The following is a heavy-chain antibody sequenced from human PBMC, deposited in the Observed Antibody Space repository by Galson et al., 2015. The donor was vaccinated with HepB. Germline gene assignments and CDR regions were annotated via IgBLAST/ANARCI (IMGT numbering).Heavy chain of an antibody. J-gene: IGHJ4*02. CDR1: GFTFSSYG. D-gene: IGHD6-13*01. CDR3: ATPGYSSSWYEYYFDY. CDR2: ISYDGSNK. Sequence: SLRLSCAASGFTFSSYGMHWVRQAPGKGLEWVAVISYDGSNKYYADSVKGRFTISRDNSKNTLYLQMNSLRAEDTAVYYCATPGYSSSWYEYYFDYWGQGTLVTVSS. V-gene: IGHV3-30*03.